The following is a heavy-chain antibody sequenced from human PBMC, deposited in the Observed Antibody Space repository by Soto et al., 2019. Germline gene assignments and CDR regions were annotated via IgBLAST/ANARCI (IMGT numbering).Heavy chain of an antibody. J-gene: IGHJ4*02. CDR2: ISYDGSNK. D-gene: IGHD2-15*01. Sequence: PGGSLRLSCGASGFTFSSYAMHWVRQAPGKGLEWVAVISYDGSNKYYADSVRGRFTISRDNSKNTLYLQMNSLRAEDTAVYYCVRGGSCRGGSCYPSLDFYGDYEGFDYWGQGT. CDR3: VRGGSCRGGSCYPSLDFYGDYEGFDY. CDR1: GFTFSSYA. V-gene: IGHV3-30-3*01.